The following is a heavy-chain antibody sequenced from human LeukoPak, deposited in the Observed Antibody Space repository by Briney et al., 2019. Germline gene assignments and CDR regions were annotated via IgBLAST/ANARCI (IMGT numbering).Heavy chain of an antibody. CDR3: ARDDSGSYSAFDI. Sequence: SETLSLTCTVSGGSISSYYWSWIRQPPGKGLEWIGYIYYSGSTNYNPSLKSRVTISVDTSKNQFSLKLSSVTAADTAVYYCARDDSGSYSAFDIWGQGTMVTVSS. V-gene: IGHV4-59*01. J-gene: IGHJ3*02. D-gene: IGHD1-26*01. CDR1: GGSISSYY. CDR2: IYYSGST.